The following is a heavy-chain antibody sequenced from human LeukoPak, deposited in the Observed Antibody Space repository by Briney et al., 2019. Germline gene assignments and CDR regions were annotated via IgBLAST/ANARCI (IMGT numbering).Heavy chain of an antibody. CDR1: GFTLSSYG. CDR2: ISYDGSNK. CDR3: AKASGLEDDY. Sequence: GRSLRLSCAASGFTLSSYGMHWVRQAPGKGLEWVAVISYDGSNKYYADSVKGRFTISRDNSKNTLYLQMNSLRAEDTAVYYCAKASGLEDDYWGQGTLVTVSS. D-gene: IGHD3-10*01. V-gene: IGHV3-30*18. J-gene: IGHJ4*02.